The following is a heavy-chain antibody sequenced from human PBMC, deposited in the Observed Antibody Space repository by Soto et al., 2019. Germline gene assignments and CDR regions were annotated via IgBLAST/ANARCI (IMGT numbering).Heavy chain of an antibody. CDR2: IDWGDEK. Sequence: SGPTLVNPTQTLTLTCTFSGFSLSTSGMCVSWIRQPPGKALEWLALIDWGDEKYYSTSLKTRLTISKDTSKNQVVLTMTNMDPVDTATYYCAHSPRSGSGWPQYYFDYWGQGTLVTVSS. V-gene: IGHV2-70*12. CDR1: GFSLSTSGMC. D-gene: IGHD6-19*01. CDR3: AHSPRSGSGWPQYYFDY. J-gene: IGHJ4*02.